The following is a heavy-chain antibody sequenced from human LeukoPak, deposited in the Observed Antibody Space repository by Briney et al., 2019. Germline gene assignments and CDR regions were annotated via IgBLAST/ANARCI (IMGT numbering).Heavy chain of an antibody. CDR1: GFSLSTSGVG. CDR3: ARAHLYRGAENFDY. D-gene: IGHD1-26*01. CDR2: IYWNDDK. V-gene: IGHV2-5*01. Sequence: SGPTLVKPTQTLTLTCTFSGFSLSTSGVGVGWIRQPPGKALEWLALIYWNDDKRYSPSLKSRLTITKDTSKNQVVLTMTNMDPVDTATYYCARAHLYRGAENFDYWGQGTLLTVSS. J-gene: IGHJ4*02.